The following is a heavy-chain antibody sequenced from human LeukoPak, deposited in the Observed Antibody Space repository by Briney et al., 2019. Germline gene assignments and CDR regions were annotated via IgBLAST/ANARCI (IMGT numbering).Heavy chain of an antibody. CDR3: ARYSSSWYFPSAY. J-gene: IGHJ4*02. Sequence: GESLKISCKGSGYRFTSYWIGWVRQMPGKGLEWMGIIYPGDSDTRYSPSFQGQVTISADKSISTAYLQWSSLKASDTAMYYCARYSSSWYFPSAYWGQGTLVTVSS. V-gene: IGHV5-51*01. CDR2: IYPGDSDT. CDR1: GYRFTSYW. D-gene: IGHD6-13*01.